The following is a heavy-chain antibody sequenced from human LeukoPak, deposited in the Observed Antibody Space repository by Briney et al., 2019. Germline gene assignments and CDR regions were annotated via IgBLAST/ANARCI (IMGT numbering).Heavy chain of an antibody. CDR2: ISYDGSNK. J-gene: IGHJ4*02. CDR1: GFTFSSYG. CDR3: AKDSDDSSPDY. Sequence: GGSLRLSCAASGFTFSSYGMHWVRQAPGKGLEWVAVISYDGSNKYCADPVKGRFTISRDNSKNTLYLQMNSLRAEDTAVYYCAKDSDDSSPDYWGQGTLVTVSS. V-gene: IGHV3-30*18. D-gene: IGHD3-22*01.